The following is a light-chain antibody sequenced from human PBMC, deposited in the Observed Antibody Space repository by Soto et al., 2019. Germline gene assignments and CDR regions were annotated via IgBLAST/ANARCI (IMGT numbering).Light chain of an antibody. J-gene: IGKJ4*01. CDR1: QSISTH. CDR3: QQYDKWPLT. V-gene: IGKV3-15*01. Sequence: EIVMTQSPATLAVSPGDRATLSCRASQSISTHLIWYQHKPGRPPRLLIYGASTRATGIPARFSGSGSGTEFTLTISSLQSEDFGVYFCQQYDKWPLTFGGGTKVEIK. CDR2: GAS.